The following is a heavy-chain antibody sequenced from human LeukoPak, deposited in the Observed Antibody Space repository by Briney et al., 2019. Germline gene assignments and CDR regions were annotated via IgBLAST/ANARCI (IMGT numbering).Heavy chain of an antibody. CDR2: RSSTGIT. J-gene: IGHJ4*02. CDR1: GGSISISNYF. V-gene: IGHV4-39*01. D-gene: IGHD6-19*01. Sequence: SETLSLTCSVSGGSISISNYFWGWIRQPPGKGLEWIASRSSTGITHYYPSLESRISVSVETSKNQFSLKLSSVTAADTAVYYCARLWGGGGWIFEYWGQGTLGTVSS. CDR3: ARLWGGGGWIFEY.